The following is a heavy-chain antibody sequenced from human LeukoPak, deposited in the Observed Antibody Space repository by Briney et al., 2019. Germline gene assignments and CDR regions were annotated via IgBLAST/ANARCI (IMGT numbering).Heavy chain of an antibody. CDR2: INPNSGGT. V-gene: IGHV1-2*02. CDR3: ARDRGYCSSTSCYDWFDP. J-gene: IGHJ5*02. CDR1: GYTFTGYY. D-gene: IGHD2-2*01. Sequence: ASVKVSCKASGYTFTGYYMQWVRQAPGQGLEWMGWINPNSGGTNYAQKFQGRVTMTRDTSISTAYMELSRLRSDDTAVYYCARDRGYCSSTSCYDWFDPWGQGTLVTVSS.